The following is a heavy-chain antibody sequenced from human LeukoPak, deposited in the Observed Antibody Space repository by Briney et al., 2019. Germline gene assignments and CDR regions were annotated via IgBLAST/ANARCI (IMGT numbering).Heavy chain of an antibody. CDR1: GYTFSSYA. Sequence: QPGGSLRLSCTGSGYTFSSYAMSWVRQVPGKGLEWVSGISGSGGSTYYADSVKARCTISRDNYKNTLSLQMNSLRAEDTALYYCARGKGIAVSSFDYWGQGTLVTVSS. CDR2: ISGSGGST. J-gene: IGHJ4*02. D-gene: IGHD6-19*01. CDR3: ARGKGIAVSSFDY. V-gene: IGHV3-23*01.